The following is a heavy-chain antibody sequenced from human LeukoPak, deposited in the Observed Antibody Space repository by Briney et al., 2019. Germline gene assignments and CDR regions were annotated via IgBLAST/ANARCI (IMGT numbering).Heavy chain of an antibody. V-gene: IGHV3-9*01. CDR3: AKETYYYGSGSPSRPFDP. CDR2: ISWNSGSI. J-gene: IGHJ5*02. D-gene: IGHD3-10*01. Sequence: GGSLRLSCAASGFTFDDYAMHWVRQAPGKGLEWVSGISWNSGSIGYADSVKGRFTISRDNAKNSLYLQMNSLRAEDTALYYCAKETYYYGSGSPSRPFDPWGQGTLVTVSS. CDR1: GFTFDDYA.